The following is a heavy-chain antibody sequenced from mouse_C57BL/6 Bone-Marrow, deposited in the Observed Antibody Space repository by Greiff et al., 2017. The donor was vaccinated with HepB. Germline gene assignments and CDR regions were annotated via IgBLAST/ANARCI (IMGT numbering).Heavy chain of an antibody. CDR1: GYTFTDYY. D-gene: IGHD1-1*01. V-gene: IGHV1-19*01. CDR2: INPYNGGT. J-gene: IGHJ4*01. Sequence: EVQLQQSGPVLVKPGASVKMSCKASGYTFTDYYMNWVKQSHGKSLEWIGVINPYNGGTSYNQKFKGKATLTVDKSSSTAYIELNSLTSEDSTVYYCARDYYDSSYAMDYWGQGTSVTVSS. CDR3: ARDYYDSSYAMDY.